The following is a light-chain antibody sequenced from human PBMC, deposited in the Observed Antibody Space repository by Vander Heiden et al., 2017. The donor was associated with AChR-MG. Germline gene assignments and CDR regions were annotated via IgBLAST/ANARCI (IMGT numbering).Light chain of an antibody. CDR3: QHYNKWPPTWT. Sequence: EVLMPQSPATLSVSPGERATLSCRASQSIGTYLAWYQQKPGQAPRLLFYGAFSRATGIPARFSGGGSGTEFTLTISSLQSEDFAVYYCQHYNKWPPTWTFGQGTKVEIK. V-gene: IGKV3-15*01. CDR2: GAF. J-gene: IGKJ1*01. CDR1: QSIGTY.